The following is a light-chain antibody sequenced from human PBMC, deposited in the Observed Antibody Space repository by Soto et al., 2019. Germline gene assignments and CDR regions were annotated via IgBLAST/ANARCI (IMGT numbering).Light chain of an antibody. CDR2: GAS. CDR1: QSVSNNF. V-gene: IGKV3-20*01. CDR3: QQYGTSPWT. J-gene: IGKJ1*01. Sequence: IVMTESAGTVCLYQRERATHSCRVSQSVSNNFLAWYQQQPGQAPRLLIYGASNRATGIPDRFSGGGSEADFPPTIIRLAPEDCAVYHCQQYGTSPWTFAQGTKVDIK.